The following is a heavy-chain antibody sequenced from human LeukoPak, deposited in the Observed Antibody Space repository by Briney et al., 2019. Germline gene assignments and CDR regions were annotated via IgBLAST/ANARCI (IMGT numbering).Heavy chain of an antibody. CDR3: ARHTPWDGHNYHYFDY. V-gene: IGHV5-51*01. D-gene: IGHD5-24*01. J-gene: IGHJ4*02. CDR2: IYPGDSDA. Sequence: GESLKISCQSSGYSFTTYWIAWVRQMPGKGLEWMGVIYPGDSDARYSPSFQGQVTISADKSISTAYLQWSSLKASDTAMYYCARHTPWDGHNYHYFDYWGQGTLVTVSS. CDR1: GYSFTTYW.